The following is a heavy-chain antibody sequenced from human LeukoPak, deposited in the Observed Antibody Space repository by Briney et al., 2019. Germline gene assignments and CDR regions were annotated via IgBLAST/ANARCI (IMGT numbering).Heavy chain of an antibody. Sequence: GGSLRLSCAASGFTFSTYTMNWVRQGPGKGLEWVSYISSASSAIYYADSVKGRFTISRDNANNSLYLQLNSLRAEDTAEYYCAREYRSSSGRAFDIWGQGTMVTVSS. D-gene: IGHD6-6*01. CDR1: GFTFSTYT. J-gene: IGHJ3*02. CDR2: ISSASSAI. CDR3: AREYRSSSGRAFDI. V-gene: IGHV3-48*01.